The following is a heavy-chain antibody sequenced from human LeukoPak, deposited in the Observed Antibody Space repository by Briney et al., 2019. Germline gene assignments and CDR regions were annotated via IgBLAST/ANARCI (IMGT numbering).Heavy chain of an antibody. D-gene: IGHD4-23*01. Sequence: ASVKVSCKASGYTFTSYDMDWVRQATGQGLEWMGWINPNSGNTGYAQKFQGRVTMTRNTSISTAYMELSSLRSDDTAVYYCARTSRGGNPGKFDYWGQGTLVSVRS. CDR1: GYTFTSYD. CDR2: INPNSGNT. CDR3: ARTSRGGNPGKFDY. J-gene: IGHJ4*02. V-gene: IGHV1-8*01.